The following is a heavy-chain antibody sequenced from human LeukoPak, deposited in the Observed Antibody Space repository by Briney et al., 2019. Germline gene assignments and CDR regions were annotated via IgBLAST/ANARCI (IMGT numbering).Heavy chain of an antibody. Sequence: ASVKVSCKASGYTFTSYDINWVRQATGQGLEWMGWMNPNSGNTGYAQKFQGRVTMTRNTSISTAYMELSGLRSEDTAVYYCARGHGYGYGDYGMYLDYWGQGTLVTVSS. V-gene: IGHV1-8*01. CDR2: MNPNSGNT. CDR1: GYTFTSYD. J-gene: IGHJ4*02. CDR3: ARGHGYGYGDYGMYLDY. D-gene: IGHD4-17*01.